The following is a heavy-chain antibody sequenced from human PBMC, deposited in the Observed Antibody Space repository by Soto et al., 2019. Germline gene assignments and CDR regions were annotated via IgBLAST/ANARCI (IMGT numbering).Heavy chain of an antibody. J-gene: IGHJ5*02. D-gene: IGHD2-2*01. CDR1: GYTFTSYA. Sequence: ASVKVSCKASGYTFTSYAMHWARQAPGQRLEWMGWINAGNGNTKYSQKFQGRVTITRDTSASTAYVELSSLRSEDTAVYYCARVEGYCSSTSCSAWFDPWGQGTLVTVSS. CDR3: ARVEGYCSSTSCSAWFDP. CDR2: INAGNGNT. V-gene: IGHV1-3*01.